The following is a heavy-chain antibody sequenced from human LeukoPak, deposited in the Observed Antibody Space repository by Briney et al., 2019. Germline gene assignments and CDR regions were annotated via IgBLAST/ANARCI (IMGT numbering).Heavy chain of an antibody. Sequence: GSLRLSCAASGFTFSSYWMSWVRQAPGKGLEWVANIKQDGSEKCYVDSVKGRFTISRGNAKNSLYLQMNSLRAEDTAVYYCARVTYCGGDCPPGDAFDIWGQGTMVTVSS. CDR2: IKQDGSEK. V-gene: IGHV3-7*01. CDR1: GFTFSSYW. CDR3: ARVTYCGGDCPPGDAFDI. J-gene: IGHJ3*02. D-gene: IGHD2-21*01.